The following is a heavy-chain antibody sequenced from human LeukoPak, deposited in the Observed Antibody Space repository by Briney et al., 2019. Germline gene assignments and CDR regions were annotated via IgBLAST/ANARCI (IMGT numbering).Heavy chain of an antibody. V-gene: IGHV4-59*01. CDR3: ARVYQSAEYYFDY. J-gene: IGHJ4*02. CDR2: IYYTGST. CDR1: GGSIDSYY. Sequence: SETLSLTCTVSGGSIDSYYWSWIRQPPGKGLEWIGYIYYTGSTEYHPSLKSRVTISLDTSKNQFSLKLTSVTAADTAVYYCARVYQSAEYYFDYWGQGNQVSVSS. D-gene: IGHD2-2*01.